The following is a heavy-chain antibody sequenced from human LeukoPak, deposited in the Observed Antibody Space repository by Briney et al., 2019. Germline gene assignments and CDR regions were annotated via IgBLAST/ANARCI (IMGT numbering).Heavy chain of an antibody. V-gene: IGHV4-59*01. D-gene: IGHD5-18*01. J-gene: IGHJ4*02. CDR2: VSYSGST. Sequence: SETVSLTCTVSGGSISSYYWSWVRQPTGKGLEWIGYVSYSGSTDYNPSLKSRVIISIDTPKNHFALRLSSVAAADTAVYYCARENDRYGRIDYWGQGTQVTVSS. CDR3: ARENDRYGRIDY. CDR1: GGSISSYY.